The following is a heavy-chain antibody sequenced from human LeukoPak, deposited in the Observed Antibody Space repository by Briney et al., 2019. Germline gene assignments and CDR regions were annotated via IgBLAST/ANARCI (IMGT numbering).Heavy chain of an antibody. V-gene: IGHV3-53*01. CDR3: VRERYSNDYEA. CDR2: IYSGGDT. Sequence: GGSLRLSCAASGFSFSGYGMSWVRQAPGKGLEWVSTIYSGGDTYYADSVKGRFTISRDNSKNTLYLQMNSLRAEDTAVYYCVRERYSNDYEAWGQGTLVTVSS. D-gene: IGHD6-25*01. J-gene: IGHJ5*02. CDR1: GFSFSGYG.